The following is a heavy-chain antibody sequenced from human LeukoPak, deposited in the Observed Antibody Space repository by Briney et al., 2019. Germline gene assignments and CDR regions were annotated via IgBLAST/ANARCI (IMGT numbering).Heavy chain of an antibody. J-gene: IGHJ4*02. V-gene: IGHV3-53*01. CDR3: ARGRGLGVVSPYFDY. Sequence: GGSLRISCVVSGFSVSNNYIIWVRQAPGNGLERVSVIYGDGRTSHSASVRGRFTISRGNSKNIVSLQMNNLRAEDTAVYYCARGRGLGVVSPYFDYWGQGTLVTVSS. CDR1: GFSVSNNY. CDR2: IYGDGRT. D-gene: IGHD3-3*01.